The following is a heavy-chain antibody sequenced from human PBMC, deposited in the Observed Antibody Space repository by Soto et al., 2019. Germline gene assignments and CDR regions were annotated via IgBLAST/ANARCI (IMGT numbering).Heavy chain of an antibody. CDR1: GGSISSGGYY. CDR3: AMIIAVTTENWFDP. CDR2: IYYSGST. J-gene: IGHJ5*02. Sequence: PSETLSLTCTVSGGSISSGGYYWSWIRQHPGKGLEWIGYIYYSGSTYYNPSLKSRVTISVDTSKNQFSLKLSSVTAADTAVYYCAMIIAVTTENWFDPWGQGTLVTVSS. V-gene: IGHV4-31*03. D-gene: IGHD6-19*01.